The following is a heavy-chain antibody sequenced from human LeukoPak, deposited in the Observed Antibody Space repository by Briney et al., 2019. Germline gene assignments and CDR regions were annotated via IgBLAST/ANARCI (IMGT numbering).Heavy chain of an antibody. J-gene: IGHJ4*02. CDR1: GGTFSSYA. CDR2: IIPIFGTA. D-gene: IGHD6-19*01. CDR3: TIAIAVARGFDY. Sequence: GASVKVSCKASGGTFSSYAISWVRQAPGQGLEWMGGIIPIFGTANYAQKFQGRVTITTDESTSTAYMELSSLRSEDTAVYYCTIAIAVARGFDYWGQGTLVTVSS. V-gene: IGHV1-69*05.